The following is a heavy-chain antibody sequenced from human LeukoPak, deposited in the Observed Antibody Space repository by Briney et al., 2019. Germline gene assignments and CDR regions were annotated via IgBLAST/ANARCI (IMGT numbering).Heavy chain of an antibody. D-gene: IGHD3-10*01. V-gene: IGHV4-4*02. CDR1: GGSISSSNW. CDR2: IYHSGST. CDR3: ASYGSGSYYYGMDA. J-gene: IGHJ6*04. Sequence: ASETLSLTCAVSGGSISSSNWWCWVRQPPGKGLEWIGEIYHSGSTNYNPSLKSRVTISVDKSKNQFSLKLSSVTAADTAVYYCASYGSGSYYYGMDAWGKGTTVTVSS.